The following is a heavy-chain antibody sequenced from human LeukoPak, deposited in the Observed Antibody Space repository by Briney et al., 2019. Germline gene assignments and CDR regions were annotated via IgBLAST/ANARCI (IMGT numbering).Heavy chain of an antibody. V-gene: IGHV4-61*02. CDR3: ASHSSGWYGVAPDNWFDP. CDR2: IYTSGST. D-gene: IGHD6-19*01. Sequence: PSQTLSLTCTVSGGSISSGSYYWSWIRQPAGKGLEWIGRIYTSGSTNYNPSLKSRVTISVDTSKNQFSLKLSSVTAADTAVYYCASHSSGWYGVAPDNWFDPWGQGTLVTVSS. J-gene: IGHJ5*02. CDR1: GGSISSGSYY.